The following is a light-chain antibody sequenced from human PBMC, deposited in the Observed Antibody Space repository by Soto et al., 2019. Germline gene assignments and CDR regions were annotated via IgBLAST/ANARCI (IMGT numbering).Light chain of an antibody. V-gene: IGLV2-14*03. CDR1: NSDVGGYNF. J-gene: IGLJ2*01. CDR2: EVS. CDR3: KSYTSSNTLL. Sequence: QSALTQPACVSGSLGQSITISCTGTNSDVGGYNFVSWYQQHPGKAPKLIIYEVSNRPSGVSNRFSGSRSGNTATLAISGLQAEDEADYYCKSYTSSNTLLFGGGTRLTVL.